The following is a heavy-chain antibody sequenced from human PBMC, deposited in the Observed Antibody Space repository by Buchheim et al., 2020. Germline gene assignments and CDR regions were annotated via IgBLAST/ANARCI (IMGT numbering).Heavy chain of an antibody. D-gene: IGHD1-14*01. CDR1: RFTFSTYW. Sequence: ELQLVESGGGLIQPGGSLRLSCVASRFTFSTYWMNWVRQAPGKGLEWVASIKQDDSEKYYVGSVKGRFTISRDNAKNSLYLQMNSLRAEDTAVYYCASSYNWNHGSKFDYWGQGTL. J-gene: IGHJ4*02. V-gene: IGHV3-7*01. CDR2: IKQDDSEK. CDR3: ASSYNWNHGSKFDY.